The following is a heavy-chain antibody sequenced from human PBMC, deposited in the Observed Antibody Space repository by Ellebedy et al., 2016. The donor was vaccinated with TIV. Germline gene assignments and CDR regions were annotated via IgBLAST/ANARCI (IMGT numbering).Heavy chain of an antibody. J-gene: IGHJ4*02. Sequence: PGGSLRLSCAASGFIFSDYWMMWVRQAPGKGLELVANIKRDGSDEYYVDSVKGRFTVSRDNTKNSVYLQMNSLRADDTAVYYCARDDYIVDYWGQGTLVTVSS. D-gene: IGHD4/OR15-4a*01. CDR1: GFIFSDYW. CDR2: IKRDGSDE. V-gene: IGHV3-7*01. CDR3: ARDDYIVDY.